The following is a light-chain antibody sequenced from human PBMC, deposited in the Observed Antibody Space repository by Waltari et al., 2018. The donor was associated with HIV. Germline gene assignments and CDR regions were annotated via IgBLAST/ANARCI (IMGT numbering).Light chain of an antibody. V-gene: IGKV1-39*01. Sequence: DIQMTQSPSSLSASVGDRVTITCRASQNINNYLNWDQQKPGKPPNLLLYASSNLQRGVPSRFSGSGSGTDYTLTISSLQSEDFATYYGQKRYRSPTFGGGTKVEIK. J-gene: IGKJ4*02. CDR3: QKRYRSPT. CDR2: ASS. CDR1: QNINNY.